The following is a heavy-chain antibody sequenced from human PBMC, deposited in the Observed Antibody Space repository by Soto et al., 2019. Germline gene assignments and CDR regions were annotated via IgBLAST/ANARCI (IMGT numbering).Heavy chain of an antibody. J-gene: IGHJ3*02. CDR3: ASRYCSGGSCYAGDAFDI. Sequence: QVQLVESGGGLVKPGGSLTLSCAASGFTLSDYYMSWIRQAPGQGLEWDSYISSSGSTIYYADSVKGRFPISRDNTKNSLYLQMNSLRAEDTAVYYCASRYCSGGSCYAGDAFDIWGQGTIVTVSS. V-gene: IGHV3-11*01. CDR1: GFTLSDYY. D-gene: IGHD2-15*01. CDR2: ISSSGSTI.